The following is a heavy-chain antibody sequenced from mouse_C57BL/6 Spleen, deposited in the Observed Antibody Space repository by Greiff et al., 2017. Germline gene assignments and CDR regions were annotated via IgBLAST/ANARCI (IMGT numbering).Heavy chain of an antibody. D-gene: IGHD1-1*01. CDR1: GFTFSSYA. J-gene: IGHJ1*03. CDR3: ARDRITTVVGGHFDV. CDR2: ISAGGSYT. V-gene: IGHV5-4*01. Sequence: EVMLLESGGGLVKPGGSLKLSCAASGFTFSSYAMSWVRQTPEKRLEWVATISAGGSYTYYPDHVKGRFPISSDNATNTLYLQMSHLKTEDTAMYYGARDRITTVVGGHFDVWGTGTTVTVSS.